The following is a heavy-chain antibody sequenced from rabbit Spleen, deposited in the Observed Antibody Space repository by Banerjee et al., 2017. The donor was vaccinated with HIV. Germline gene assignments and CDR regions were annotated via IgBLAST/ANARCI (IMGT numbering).Heavy chain of an antibody. V-gene: IGHV1S45*01. D-gene: IGHD8-1*01. J-gene: IGHJ4*01. CDR2: IYAGSSGNT. CDR1: GFSFSNKAV. CDR3: ARDYTFGSYDTPYYFNL. Sequence: QEQLKESRGGLVKPGGSLKLSCTASGFSFSNKAVMCWVRQAPGKGLEWIACIYAGSSGNTYYASWAKGRFTISKTSSTTVTLQMTSLTAADTATYFCARDYTFGSYDTPYYFNLWGPGTLVTVS.